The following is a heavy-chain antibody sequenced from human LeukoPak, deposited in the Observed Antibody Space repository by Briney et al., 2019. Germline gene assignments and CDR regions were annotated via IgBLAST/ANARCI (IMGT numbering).Heavy chain of an antibody. CDR3: ASGAYRDYFDY. V-gene: IGHV3-48*03. D-gene: IGHD1-26*01. Sequence: QSGGSLRLSCAASGFTFSSYEVNWVRQAPGKGLEWISYISSRGSTIYYADSVKGRFTISRDNAKNSLYLQMNRLRAEDTAVYYCASGAYRDYFDYWGQGTLVTVSS. J-gene: IGHJ4*02. CDR1: GFTFSSYE. CDR2: ISSRGSTI.